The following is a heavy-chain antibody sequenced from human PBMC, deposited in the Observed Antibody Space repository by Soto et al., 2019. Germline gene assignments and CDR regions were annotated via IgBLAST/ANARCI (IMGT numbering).Heavy chain of an antibody. CDR3: ASFVTTDYYYYMDV. CDR1: GYTFTSYD. D-gene: IGHD4-17*01. CDR2: MNPNSGNT. J-gene: IGHJ6*03. V-gene: IGHV1-8*01. Sequence: ASVKVSCKASGYTFTSYDINWVRQATGQGLEWMGWMNPNSGNTGYAQKFQGRVTMTRNTSISTAYMELSSLRSEDTAVYYCASFVTTDYYYYMDVWGKGTTVTVSS.